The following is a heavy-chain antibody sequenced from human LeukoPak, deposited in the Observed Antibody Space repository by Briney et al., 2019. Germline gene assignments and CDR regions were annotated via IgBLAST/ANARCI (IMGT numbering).Heavy chain of an antibody. CDR3: TGDQFF. V-gene: IGHV3-49*04. CDR1: GFTFGDYG. CDR2: IRGKAYGGAA. Sequence: PGGSLRLSCRASGFTFGDYGMSWVHQAPGRGLEWVGFIRGKAYGGAAEYAASVKGRFSISRDDSKSIAYLQMNSLKTEDTAVYYCTGDQFFWGQGTLVTVSS. J-gene: IGHJ4*02. D-gene: IGHD3-3*01.